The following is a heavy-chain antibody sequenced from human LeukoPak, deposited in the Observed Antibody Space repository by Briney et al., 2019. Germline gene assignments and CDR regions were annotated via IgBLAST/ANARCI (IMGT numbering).Heavy chain of an antibody. J-gene: IGHJ3*02. CDR2: INPNSGGT. CDR1: GYTFTGYY. CDR3: ARGQTNDAFEI. Sequence: GASVKVSCRGSGYTFTGYYMHCVRQAPGQGLEWMGWINPNSGGTNYAQKSQGRVTMTRDTSITTAYMELSRLRSDDTAVYYCARGQTNDAFEIWGQGTMVNVSS. V-gene: IGHV1-2*02.